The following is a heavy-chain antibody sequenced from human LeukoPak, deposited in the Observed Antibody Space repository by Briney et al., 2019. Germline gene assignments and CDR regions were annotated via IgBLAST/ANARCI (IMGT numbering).Heavy chain of an antibody. D-gene: IGHD1-20*01. Sequence: SQTLSLTCTVSGGSISSGGYYWSWIRQHPGKGLEWIGYIYYSGSTYYNPSLESRVTISVDTSKNQFSLKLGSVTAADTAVYYCARGGNWNDGRIDYWGQGTLVTVSS. J-gene: IGHJ4*02. CDR1: GGSISSGGYY. CDR3: ARGGNWNDGRIDY. V-gene: IGHV4-31*03. CDR2: IYYSGST.